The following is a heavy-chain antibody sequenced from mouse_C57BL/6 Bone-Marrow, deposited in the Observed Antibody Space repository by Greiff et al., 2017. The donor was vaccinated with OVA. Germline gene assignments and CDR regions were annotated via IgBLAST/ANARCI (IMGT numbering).Heavy chain of an antibody. J-gene: IGHJ2*01. V-gene: IGHV1-82*01. CDR1: GYAFSSSW. CDR2: IYPGDGDV. D-gene: IGHD1-1*01. Sequence: VKLQESGPELVKPGASVKISCKASGYAFSSSWMNWVKQRPGKGLEWIGRIYPGDGDVKSNGKFKDKATLTADKSSSTAYMQLSSLSSEDSAVYFCAVYANFDYWGQGTTLTVSS. CDR3: AVYANFDY.